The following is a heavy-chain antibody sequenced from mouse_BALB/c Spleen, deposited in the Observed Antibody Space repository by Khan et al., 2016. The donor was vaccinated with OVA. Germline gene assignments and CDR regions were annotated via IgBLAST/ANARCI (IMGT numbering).Heavy chain of an antibody. CDR1: GFSLTSYG. CDR3: AKCTPDYYAMDY. CDR2: IWGGGST. V-gene: IGHV2-3*01. J-gene: IGHJ4*01. Sequence: VELVQSGPGLVAPSQSVSISCTVSGFSLTSYGVNWVSQPPGKGLEWLGVIWGGGSTNYHSTLKSRLIISKDNSKRQVFLTLNSLQPDDTATYYCAKCTPDYYAMDYWGQGTTVTVSS.